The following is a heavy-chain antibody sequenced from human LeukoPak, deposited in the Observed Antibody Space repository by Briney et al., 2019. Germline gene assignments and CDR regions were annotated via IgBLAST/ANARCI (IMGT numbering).Heavy chain of an antibody. CDR2: ISSSSSYV. V-gene: IGHV3-21*01. D-gene: IGHD5-18*01. CDR1: GFTFSSYS. J-gene: IGHJ4*02. CDR3: ARDAGLWSFDY. Sequence: GGSLRLSRAASGFTFSSYSMNWVRQAPGKGLEWVSSISSSSSYVYYADSVKGRFTISRDNAKNSLYLQMNSLRAEDTAVYYCARDAGLWSFDYWGQGTLVTVSS.